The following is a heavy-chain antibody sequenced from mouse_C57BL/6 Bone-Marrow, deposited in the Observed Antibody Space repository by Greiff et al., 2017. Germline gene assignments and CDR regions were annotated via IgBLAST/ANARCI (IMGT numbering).Heavy chain of an antibody. CDR1: GFTFSSYA. D-gene: IGHD2-3*01. CDR3: ARGNGYYVAWFAY. Sequence: VMLVESGGGLVKPGGSLKLSCAASGFTFSSYAMSWVRQTPEKRLEWVATISDGGSYTYYPDNVKGRFTISRDNAKNNLYLQMSHLKSEDTAMYYCARGNGYYVAWFAYWGQGTLVTVSA. CDR2: ISDGGSYT. J-gene: IGHJ3*01. V-gene: IGHV5-4*03.